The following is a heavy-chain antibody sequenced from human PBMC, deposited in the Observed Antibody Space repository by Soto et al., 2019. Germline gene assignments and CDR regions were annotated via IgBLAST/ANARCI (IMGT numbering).Heavy chain of an antibody. CDR1: GYTFTRYY. V-gene: IGHV1-2*04. CDR3: ARDVSYYGTYGMDV. Sequence: ASVKVTCKASGYTFTRYYMHWVRQAPGQGLEWMGWINPNSGGTNYAQKFQGWVTMTRDTSISTAYMELSRLRSDDTAVYYCARDVSYYGTYGMDVWGQGTTVTVSS. D-gene: IGHD3-10*01. CDR2: INPNSGGT. J-gene: IGHJ6*02.